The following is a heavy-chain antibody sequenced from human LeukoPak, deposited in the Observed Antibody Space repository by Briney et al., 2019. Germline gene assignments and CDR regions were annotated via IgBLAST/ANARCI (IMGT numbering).Heavy chain of an antibody. CDR3: ASGMVVVAATVTLDCDY. CDR2: INPNSGGT. Sequence: ASVKVSCKASGYTFTGYYMNWVRQAPGQGLEWMGWINPNSGGTNYAQKFQGRVTMTRDTSISTAYMGLSRLRSDDTAVYYCASGMVVVAATVTLDCDYWGQGTLVTVSS. J-gene: IGHJ4*02. CDR1: GYTFTGYY. V-gene: IGHV1-2*02. D-gene: IGHD2-15*01.